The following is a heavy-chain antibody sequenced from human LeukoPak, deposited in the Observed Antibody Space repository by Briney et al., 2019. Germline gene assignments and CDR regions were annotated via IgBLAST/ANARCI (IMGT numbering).Heavy chain of an antibody. CDR2: IHTSGST. D-gene: IGHD1/OR15-1a*01. CDR3: ARGAGTRSGIFDI. J-gene: IGHJ3*02. Sequence: PSETLSLTCTVFGDSISSGSFYWSWTRQPAGKGLEWIGRIHTSGSTSYSPSLKSRATMSIDTSKNQFSLKLNSVTATDTAVYYCARGAGTRSGIFDIWGQGTIVTVSS. CDR1: GDSISSGSFY. V-gene: IGHV4-61*02.